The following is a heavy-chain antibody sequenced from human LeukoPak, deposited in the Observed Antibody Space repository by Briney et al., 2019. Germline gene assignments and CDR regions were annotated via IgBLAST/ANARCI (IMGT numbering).Heavy chain of an antibody. V-gene: IGHV1-3*01. CDR1: GYTFTSYA. D-gene: IGHD3-10*01. CDR2: INAGNGNP. Sequence: GASLKLSCKASGYTFTSYAMHWVRQAPGQRLEWMGCINAGNGNPKYSQKFQGRVTITRDTSASTAYMELCSLRSEDTAVYYCARAPPPRSYYYGSVSYFNGFDPWGQGTLVTVSS. J-gene: IGHJ5*02. CDR3: ARAPPPRSYYYGSVSYFNGFDP.